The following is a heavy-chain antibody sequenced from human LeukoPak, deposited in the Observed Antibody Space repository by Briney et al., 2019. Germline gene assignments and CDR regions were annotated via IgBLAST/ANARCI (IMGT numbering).Heavy chain of an antibody. Sequence: PGGSLRLSCAASGFTFSSYGMHWVRQAPGKGLEWVAVISYDGSNKYYADSVKGRFTISRDNSKNTLYLQMNSLRAEDTAVYYCAKDSGSYSAFDNWGQGTMVTVSS. CDR2: ISYDGSNK. CDR1: GFTFSSYG. D-gene: IGHD1-26*01. J-gene: IGHJ3*02. V-gene: IGHV3-30*18. CDR3: AKDSGSYSAFDN.